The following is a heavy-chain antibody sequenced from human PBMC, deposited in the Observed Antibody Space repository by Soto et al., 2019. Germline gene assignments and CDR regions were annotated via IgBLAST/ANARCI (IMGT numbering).Heavy chain of an antibody. V-gene: IGHV3-30*18. CDR3: AKDFQWLPLFDY. CDR1: GFTFSSYG. CDR2: ISYDGSNK. Sequence: QVQLVESGGGVVQPGRSLRLSCAASGFTFSSYGMHWVRQAPGKGLEWVAVISYDGSNKYYADSVKGRFTISRDNSKNTLYLQMNSLRAEDTAVYYCAKDFQWLPLFDYWGQGTLVTVSS. J-gene: IGHJ4*02. D-gene: IGHD3-22*01.